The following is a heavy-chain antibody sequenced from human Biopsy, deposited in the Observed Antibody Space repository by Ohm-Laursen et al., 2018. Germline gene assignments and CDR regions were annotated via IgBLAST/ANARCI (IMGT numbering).Heavy chain of an antibody. CDR3: ARGDYFDSNGYFWFDP. D-gene: IGHD3-22*01. Sequence: TLSLTCSVSGGSISSGGSYWSWIRQRPGKGLEWIVYIFNSANTYYNPSLKNFITISGDTSKNQFSLKLNSVTAADTAVYYCARGDYFDSNGYFWFDPWGQGTLVTVSS. V-gene: IGHV4-31*01. CDR2: IFNSANT. CDR1: GGSISSGGSY. J-gene: IGHJ5*02.